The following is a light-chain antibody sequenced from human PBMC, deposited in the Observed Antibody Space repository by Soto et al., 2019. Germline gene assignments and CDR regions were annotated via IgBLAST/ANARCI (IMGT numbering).Light chain of an antibody. V-gene: IGLV6-57*04. CDR2: EDH. CDR3: QSYDSGILV. J-gene: IGLJ3*02. Sequence: NFMLTQPHSVSESPGKTVTISCTRSSGSIDSNYVQWYQQRPGSAPTTVLYEDHQRPSGVPDRFSGSIDSSSNSASLTISGLKTEDEADYYCQSYDSGILVFGGGTQLPS. CDR1: SGSIDSNY.